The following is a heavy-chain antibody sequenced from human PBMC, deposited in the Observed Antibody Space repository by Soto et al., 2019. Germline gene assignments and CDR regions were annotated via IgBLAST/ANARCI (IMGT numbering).Heavy chain of an antibody. CDR2: IYYSGTT. J-gene: IGHJ2*01. V-gene: IGHV4-39*01. D-gene: IGHD4-17*01. CDR3: SRHEDGDFGVGWFFDL. CDR1: GVPISSSSHY. Sequence: QMQLQESGPGLVKPSETLSLTCTVSGVPISSSSHYWGWIRQPPGKGLEWIGSIYYSGTTYYNPSRKSRVTISVDTSKNSFSLQLNSVTAADTAVYYCSRHEDGDFGVGWFFDLWGRGTLVSVSS.